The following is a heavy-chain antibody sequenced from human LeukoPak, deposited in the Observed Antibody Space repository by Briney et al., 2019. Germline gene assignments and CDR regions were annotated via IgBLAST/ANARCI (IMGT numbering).Heavy chain of an antibody. V-gene: IGHV3-21*01. Sequence: PGGSLRLSCAASGFTFSSYSMNWVRQAPGKGLEWVSSITSSSSSMYFADSVKGRFTISRANAKNSLYLQKSSLRAEDTAVYYCARFETAVTTNAFDIWGQGTMVTVSS. D-gene: IGHD4-17*01. CDR3: ARFETAVTTNAFDI. CDR2: ITSSSSSM. CDR1: GFTFSSYS. J-gene: IGHJ3*02.